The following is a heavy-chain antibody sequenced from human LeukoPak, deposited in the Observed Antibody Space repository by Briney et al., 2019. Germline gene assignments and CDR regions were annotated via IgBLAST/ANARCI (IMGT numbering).Heavy chain of an antibody. Sequence: GGSLRLSCAASGFTFSSYWMSWVRQAPGKGLEWVANIKQDGSEKYYVDSVKGRFTISRDNAKNSLYLQMNSLRAEDTAVYYCARDNYYDSSGYYSYWGQGTLVTVSS. CDR2: IKQDGSEK. V-gene: IGHV3-7*01. CDR3: ARDNYYDSSGYYSY. D-gene: IGHD3-22*01. CDR1: GFTFSSYW. J-gene: IGHJ4*02.